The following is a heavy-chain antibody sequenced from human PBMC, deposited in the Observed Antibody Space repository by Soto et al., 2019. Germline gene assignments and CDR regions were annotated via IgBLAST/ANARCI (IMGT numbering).Heavy chain of an antibody. Sequence: GGSLRLSCAASGFTFSTYVMHWVRQAPGKGLEWVALISYEGSNKYYADSVKGRFTISRDNSKNTLYLQMNSLRAEDTALYYCAKDAVIGSGSYGMDVWGQGTTVTVS. CDR3: AKDAVIGSGSYGMDV. V-gene: IGHV3-30*18. CDR1: GFTFSTYV. J-gene: IGHJ6*02. D-gene: IGHD3-10*01. CDR2: ISYEGSNK.